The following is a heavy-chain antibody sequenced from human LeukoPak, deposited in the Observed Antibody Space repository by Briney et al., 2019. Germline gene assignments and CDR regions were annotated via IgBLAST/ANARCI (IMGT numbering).Heavy chain of an antibody. V-gene: IGHV3-21*01. CDR1: GFTFSSYS. J-gene: IGHJ6*03. D-gene: IGHD2-2*01. CDR3: AREVVVPAAARHYYYYYYMDV. Sequence: PGGSLRLSXAASGFTFSSYSMNWVRQAPGKGLEWVSSISSSSSSYIYYADSVKGRFTISRDNAKNSLYLQMNSLRAEDTAVYYCAREVVVPAAARHYYYYYYMDVWGKGTTVTVSS. CDR2: ISSSSSSYI.